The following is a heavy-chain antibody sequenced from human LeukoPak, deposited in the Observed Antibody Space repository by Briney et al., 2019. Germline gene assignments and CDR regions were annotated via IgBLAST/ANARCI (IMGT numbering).Heavy chain of an antibody. J-gene: IGHJ4*02. CDR3: AKDIGDDSSGYYVSLALDY. Sequence: PGGSLRLSCAASGFTFDDYAMHWVRQAPGKGLEWVSGISWNSGSIGYADSVKGRFTISRDNAKNSLYLQMNSLRAEDTALYYCAKDIGDDSSGYYVSLALDYWGQGTLVTVSS. CDR1: GFTFDDYA. D-gene: IGHD3-22*01. V-gene: IGHV3-9*01. CDR2: ISWNSGSI.